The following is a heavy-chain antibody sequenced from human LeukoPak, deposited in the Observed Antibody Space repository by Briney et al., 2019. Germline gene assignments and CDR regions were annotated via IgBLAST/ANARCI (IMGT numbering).Heavy chain of an antibody. V-gene: IGHV4-59*01. CDR3: ARVGLRSTAFDI. Sequence: SETLSLTCTVSGGSISSYYWSWIRQPPGKGLEWIGYIYYSGSTNYNPSLKSRVTTSVDTSKNQFSLKLSSVTAADTAVYYCARVGLRSTAFDIWGQGTMVTVSS. CDR1: GGSISSYY. CDR2: IYYSGST. D-gene: IGHD3-16*01. J-gene: IGHJ3*02.